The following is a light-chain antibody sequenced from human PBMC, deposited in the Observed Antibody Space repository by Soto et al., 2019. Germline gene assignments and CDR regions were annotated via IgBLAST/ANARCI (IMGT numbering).Light chain of an antibody. J-gene: IGLJ1*01. V-gene: IGLV2-11*01. CDR2: DVT. Sequence: QSVLTQPRSVSGSPGQSVTISCTGTSSDVGGSNHVSWYQHHPGKAPKLMIFDVTKWPSGVPDRFSGSKSGNTASLTISGLQAEDEADYYCCSSAGSYTFVFGTGTKVTVL. CDR1: SSDVGGSNH. CDR3: CSSAGSYTFV.